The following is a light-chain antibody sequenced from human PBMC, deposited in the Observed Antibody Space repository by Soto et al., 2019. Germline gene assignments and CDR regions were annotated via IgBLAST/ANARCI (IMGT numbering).Light chain of an antibody. CDR1: QSVRDW. V-gene: IGKV1-5*03. CDR2: KAS. J-gene: IGKJ4*01. Sequence: DIQMTQSPSTLSASVGDKVTVTCRASQSVRDWVAWHQQQAGRAPRLLIYKASSLQSGVPSRFSGSGFGTEFTLTISGLQPDDFASYYCQQYYSYSPLTFGGGTKVDIK. CDR3: QQYYSYSPLT.